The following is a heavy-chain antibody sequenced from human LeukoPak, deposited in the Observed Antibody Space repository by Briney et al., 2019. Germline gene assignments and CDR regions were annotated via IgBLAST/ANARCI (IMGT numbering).Heavy chain of an antibody. V-gene: IGHV1-69*04. CDR3: ARDSPPDSSGYNHWFDP. CDR1: GGTFSSYA. Sequence: GASVKVSCKASGGTFSSYAISWVRQAPGQGFEWMGRIIPILGIANYAQKFQGRVTITADKSTSTAYMELSSLRSEDTAVYYCARDSPPDSSGYNHWFDPWGQGTLVTVSS. J-gene: IGHJ5*02. CDR2: IIPILGIA. D-gene: IGHD3-22*01.